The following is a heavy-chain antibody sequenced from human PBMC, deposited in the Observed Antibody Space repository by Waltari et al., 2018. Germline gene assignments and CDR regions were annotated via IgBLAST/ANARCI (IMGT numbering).Heavy chain of an antibody. CDR1: GYTFTSYD. D-gene: IGHD3-16*01. V-gene: IGHV1-8*02. Sequence: QVQLIQSGTEVRKPGASVKVSCKTSGYTFTSYDINWVRQAAGQGLEWLGWMSPATGDTGYAQKFQGRINMTRNTSINTAYLELSSLTSEDTAIYYCARDIMAPWGQGTRVSVSS. J-gene: IGHJ5*02. CDR2: MSPATGDT. CDR3: ARDIMAP.